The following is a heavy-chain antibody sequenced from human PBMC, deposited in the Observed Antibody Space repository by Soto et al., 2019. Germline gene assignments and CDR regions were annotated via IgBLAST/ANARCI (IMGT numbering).Heavy chain of an antibody. CDR1: GGTFSSYA. J-gene: IGHJ5*02. D-gene: IGHD6-13*01. CDR2: IIPIFGTA. CDR3: AREGKQQLVQGNWFDP. V-gene: IGHV1-69*01. Sequence: QVQLVQSGAEVKKPGSSVKVSCKASGGTFSSYAISWVRQAPGQGLEWMGGIIPIFGTANYAQKFQGRVTITADESTNTAYMELSSLRSEDTAVYYCAREGKQQLVQGNWFDPWGQGTLVTVSS.